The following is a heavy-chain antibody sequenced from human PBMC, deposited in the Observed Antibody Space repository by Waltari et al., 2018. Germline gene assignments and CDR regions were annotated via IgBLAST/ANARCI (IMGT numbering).Heavy chain of an antibody. CDR3: ARRLVGGTMGYYFDY. CDR2: IYYSGGT. CDR1: GGSISSYY. V-gene: IGHV4-59*08. Sequence: QVQLQESGPGLVKPSETLSLTCTVSGGSISSYYWSWIRQPPGKGLEWIGYIYYSGGTNYNPPLKGRVTISVDTSKNRFSLKLSSVTAADTAVYYCARRLVGGTMGYYFDYWGQGTLVTVSS. J-gene: IGHJ4*02. D-gene: IGHD1-26*01.